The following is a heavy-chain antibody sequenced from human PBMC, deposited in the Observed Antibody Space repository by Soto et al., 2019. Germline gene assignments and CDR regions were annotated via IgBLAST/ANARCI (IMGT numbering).Heavy chain of an antibody. CDR3: ARVSPYTFYFYGMEV. CDR1: GLHGSTHY. V-gene: IGHV3-53*01. J-gene: IGHJ6*02. Sequence: PGGSQRLSSGVSGLHGSTHYISWVLQAPGKGLEWVSFIYRDGRTFYADSVKGRFTLSRLSSKNTLYLQMNSLRAEDTAVYYCARVSPYTFYFYGMEVWGQGTTVTVS. CDR2: IYRDGRT. D-gene: IGHD2-2*02.